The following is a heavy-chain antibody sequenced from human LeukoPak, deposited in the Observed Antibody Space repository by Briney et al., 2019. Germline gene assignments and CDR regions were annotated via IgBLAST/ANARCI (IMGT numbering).Heavy chain of an antibody. V-gene: IGHV4-59*11. CDR2: IYYSGST. CDR3: ARDLGADYGDYVFDP. Sequence: PSETLSLTCKVSSGSISSHYWSWMRQPPGKGLEWMGYIYYSGSTNYNPSLKSRVTMSVDTSKNQFSLKLSSVTTADTAVYYCARDLGADYGDYVFDPWGQGTLVIVSS. D-gene: IGHD4-17*01. CDR1: SGSISSHY. J-gene: IGHJ5*02.